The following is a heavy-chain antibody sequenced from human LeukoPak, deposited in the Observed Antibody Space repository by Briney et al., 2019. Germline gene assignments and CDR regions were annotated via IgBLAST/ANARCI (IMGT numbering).Heavy chain of an antibody. CDR2: IDEDGSET. J-gene: IGHJ4*02. CDR1: GFTFSNYW. CDR3: ARHADSGSYFDY. Sequence: GGSLRLSCEVSGFTFSNYWMMWVRQAPGKGLEWVASIDEDGSETNYVDSVTGRFTVSRDHAKNSLFLQMNSLRAEDTAVYYCARHADSGSYFDYWGQGTLVTVSS. D-gene: IGHD1-26*01. V-gene: IGHV3-7*01.